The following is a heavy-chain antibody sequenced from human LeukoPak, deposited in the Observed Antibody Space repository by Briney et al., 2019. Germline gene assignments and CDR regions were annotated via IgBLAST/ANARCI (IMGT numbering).Heavy chain of an antibody. CDR3: ARGVSMIVVVIHDWYFDL. Sequence: SETLSLTCTVSGGSISSSSYYWGWIRQPPGKGLEWIGDIYYSGRTYFNPSLKSRVTISVDTSKNQFSLKLSSVTATDTAVYYCARGVSMIVVVIHDWYFDLWGRGTLVTVSS. D-gene: IGHD3-22*01. CDR1: GGSISSSSYY. CDR2: IYYSGRT. V-gene: IGHV4-39*01. J-gene: IGHJ2*01.